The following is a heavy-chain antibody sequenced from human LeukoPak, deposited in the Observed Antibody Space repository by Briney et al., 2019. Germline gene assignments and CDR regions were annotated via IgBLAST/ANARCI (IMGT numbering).Heavy chain of an antibody. CDR2: TYNSGNT. CDR3: ARSSGWRDAFDF. D-gene: IGHD6-19*01. CDR1: GGSISISGFY. J-gene: IGHJ3*01. Sequence: SQTLSLTCSVSGGSISISGFYWNWVRQLPGKGLEWIGYTYNSGNTYYNPSFGSRVTISTDTSMNQFFLKSHSVTAADTAVYYCARSSGWRDAFDFWGRGTMVTVSS. V-gene: IGHV4-31*03.